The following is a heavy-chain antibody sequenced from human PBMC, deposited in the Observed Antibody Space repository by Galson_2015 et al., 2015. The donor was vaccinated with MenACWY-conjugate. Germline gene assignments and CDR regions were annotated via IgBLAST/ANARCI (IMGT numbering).Heavy chain of an antibody. CDR3: ARDLGFYCSRNDCYSPY. CDR2: IKQDGSDK. V-gene: IGHV3-7*03. CDR1: GFIFNNYW. J-gene: IGHJ4*02. Sequence: SLRLSCAASGFIFNNYWMSWVRQVPGKGPEWVANIKQDGSDKYYVDSVRGRFTISRDNAKNSLYLQMNSLRAEDTAVYYCARDLGFYCSRNDCYSPYWGQGTLVTVSS. D-gene: IGHD2-2*01.